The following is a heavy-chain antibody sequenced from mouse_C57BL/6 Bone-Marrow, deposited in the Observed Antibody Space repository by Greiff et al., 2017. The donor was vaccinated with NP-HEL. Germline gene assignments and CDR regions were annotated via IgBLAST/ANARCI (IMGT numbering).Heavy chain of an antibody. J-gene: IGHJ1*03. CDR1: GYTFTSYG. CDR3: ARSRDYYGSSPGYFDV. V-gene: IGHV1-81*01. CDR2: IYPRSGNT. Sequence: GQLKESGAELARPGASVKLSCKASGYTFTSYGISWVKQRTGQGLEWIGEIYPRSGNTYYNEKLKGKATLTADKATTTAYMELRSLTSEDSAVYFCARSRDYYGSSPGYFDVWGTGTTVTVSS. D-gene: IGHD1-1*01.